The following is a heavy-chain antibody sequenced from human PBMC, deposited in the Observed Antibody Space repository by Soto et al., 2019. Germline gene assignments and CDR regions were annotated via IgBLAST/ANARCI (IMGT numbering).Heavy chain of an antibody. Sequence: PGWSLRLSCSASVFTFRSYSMNWFRQAPGKGLEWVSYISISSRTIYYADSVKGRFTISRDDAKNSLYLQMNSLRDEDTSVYYCARDNGIAGSFDPWGQGTLVTVSS. CDR2: ISISSRTI. CDR3: ARDNGIAGSFDP. D-gene: IGHD6-13*01. J-gene: IGHJ5*02. V-gene: IGHV3-48*02. CDR1: VFTFRSYS.